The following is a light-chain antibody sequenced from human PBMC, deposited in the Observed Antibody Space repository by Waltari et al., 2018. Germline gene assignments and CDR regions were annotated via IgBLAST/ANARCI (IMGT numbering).Light chain of an antibody. Sequence: YELTQPPSVSVSPGRTAKITCSGDVLAKQYAYWYRQRPGQAPVLVISKDNERAADSPERFSGSTSGTTVTLTISSGRAEDEGDYYCQSADSSSTFQIFGGGTKLTVL. J-gene: IGLJ2*01. V-gene: IGLV3-25*03. CDR3: QSADSSSTFQI. CDR2: KDN. CDR1: VLAKQY.